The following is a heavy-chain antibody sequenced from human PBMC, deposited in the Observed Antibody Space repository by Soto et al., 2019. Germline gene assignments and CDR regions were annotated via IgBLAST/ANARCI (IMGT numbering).Heavy chain of an antibody. V-gene: IGHV1-8*01. CDR2: MNPNSGNT. CDR1: GYTFTNYD. Sequence: DSVKVSCKASGYTFTNYDINWVRQATGQGLEWMGWMNPNSGNTGYAQKFQGRVSMTRNTSISTAYMELSSLRSEDAAVYYCARGYYYGSGSSPDYWGQGTLVPV. D-gene: IGHD3-10*01. CDR3: ARGYYYGSGSSPDY. J-gene: IGHJ4*02.